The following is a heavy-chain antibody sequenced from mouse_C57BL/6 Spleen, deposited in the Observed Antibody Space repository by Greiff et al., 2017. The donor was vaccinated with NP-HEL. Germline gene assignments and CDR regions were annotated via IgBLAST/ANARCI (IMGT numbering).Heavy chain of an antibody. CDR3: AGHDGYPYYYAMDY. CDR2: ISGGGGNT. J-gene: IGHJ4*01. D-gene: IGHD2-3*01. V-gene: IGHV5-9*01. CDR1: GFTFSSYT. Sequence: EVKLVESGGGLVKPGGSLKLSCAASGFTFSSYTMSWVRQTPEKRLEWVATISGGGGNTYYPDSVKGRFTISRDNAKNTLYLQMSSLRSEDTALYYCAGHDGYPYYYAMDYWGQGTSVTVSS.